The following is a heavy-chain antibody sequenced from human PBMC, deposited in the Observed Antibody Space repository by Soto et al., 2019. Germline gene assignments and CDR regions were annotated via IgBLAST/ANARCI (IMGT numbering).Heavy chain of an antibody. V-gene: IGHV4-59*01. CDR1: GGSISSYY. CDR3: ARLTYSNNWYWNWFDP. CDR2: IYYSGST. D-gene: IGHD6-13*01. J-gene: IGHJ5*02. Sequence: SETLSLTCTVSGGSISSYYWSWNRQPPGKGLEWIGYIYYSGSTNYNPSLKSRVTISVDTSKNQFSLKLSSVTAADTAVYYCARLTYSNNWYWNWFDPWGQGTLVTVSS.